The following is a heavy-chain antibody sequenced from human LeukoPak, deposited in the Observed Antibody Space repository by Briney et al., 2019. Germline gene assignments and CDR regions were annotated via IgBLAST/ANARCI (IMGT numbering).Heavy chain of an antibody. CDR3: ARQSYDSSGSTYYFDY. CDR1: GGSISSSNW. CDR2: IYHSGST. Sequence: PSETLSLTCAVSGGSISSSNWWSWVRQPPGKGLEWIGEIYHSGSTYYNPSLKSRVTISVDTSKNQFSLKLSSVTAADTAVYYCARQSYDSSGSTYYFDYWGQGTLVTVSS. D-gene: IGHD3-22*01. V-gene: IGHV4-4*02. J-gene: IGHJ4*02.